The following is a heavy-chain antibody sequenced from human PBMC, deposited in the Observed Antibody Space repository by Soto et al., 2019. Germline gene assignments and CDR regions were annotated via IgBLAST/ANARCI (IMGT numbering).Heavy chain of an antibody. CDR3: ARDRHSSGY. Sequence: XTLSLPCTVSGVSISPYYCTWIRQPPGKGLEWIGYIYYSGTTSYNPSLKSRVTISVDTSKNQFSLKMNSVTAADTAVYYCARDRHSSGYWGQGTLVTVS. CDR2: IYYSGTT. V-gene: IGHV4-59*01. CDR1: GVSISPYY. D-gene: IGHD6-19*01. J-gene: IGHJ4*02.